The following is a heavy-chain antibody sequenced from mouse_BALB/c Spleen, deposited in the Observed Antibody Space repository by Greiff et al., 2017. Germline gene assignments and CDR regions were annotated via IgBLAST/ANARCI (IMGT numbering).Heavy chain of an antibody. D-gene: IGHD4-1*01. Sequence: QVQLQQSGAELVKPGASVKLSCKASGYTFTSYWMHWVKQRPGQGLEWIGEINPSNGRTNYNEKFKSKATLTVDKSSSTAYMQLSSLTSEDSAVYYCARGTGTWYFDVWGAGTTVTVSS. V-gene: IGHV1S81*02. J-gene: IGHJ1*01. CDR1: GYTFTSYW. CDR2: INPSNGRT. CDR3: ARGTGTWYFDV.